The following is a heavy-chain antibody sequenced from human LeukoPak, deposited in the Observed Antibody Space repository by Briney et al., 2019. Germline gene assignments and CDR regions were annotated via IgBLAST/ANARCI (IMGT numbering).Heavy chain of an antibody. CDR2: INPNSGGT. Sequence: ASVKVSCKASGYTFTGYYMHWVRQAPGQGLEWMGWINPNSGGTNYAQKFQGRVTMTRDTSISTAYMELSRLRSDDTAVYYCAREHKVTLKYYFDYWGQGTLVTVSS. CDR3: AREHKVTLKYYFDY. D-gene: IGHD5-18*01. J-gene: IGHJ4*02. V-gene: IGHV1-2*02. CDR1: GYTFTGYY.